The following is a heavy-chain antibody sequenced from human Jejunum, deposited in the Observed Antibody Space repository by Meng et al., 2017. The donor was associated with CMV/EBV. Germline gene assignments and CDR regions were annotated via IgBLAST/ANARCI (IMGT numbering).Heavy chain of an antibody. CDR1: AFSFGAYA. Sequence: AVSAFSFGAYAMGWVRQAPGKGLEWVAAISGSGHPTHYADSVKGRFIISKDKSKNTLYLQMNTVTAEDTAIYYCAKERIELWYFDYWGQGTLVTVSS. CDR3: AKERIELWYFDY. CDR2: ISGSGHPT. V-gene: IGHV3-23*01. J-gene: IGHJ4*02. D-gene: IGHD2-21*01.